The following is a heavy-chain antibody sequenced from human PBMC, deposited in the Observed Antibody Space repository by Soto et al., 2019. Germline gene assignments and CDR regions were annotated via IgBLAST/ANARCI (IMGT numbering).Heavy chain of an antibody. V-gene: IGHV3-30*03. D-gene: IGHD3-10*01. Sequence: PGWSLRLACASSDFDFISYGIQWVRQAPGKGLEWVAASSYDGRETFYADSAKGRFTVSKEMSKNTAFLQMNALRHEDTAVYFCARDSGWPILNFDNWGQGTPVTVSS. J-gene: IGHJ4*02. CDR2: SSYDGRET. CDR3: ARDSGWPILNFDN. CDR1: DFDFISYG.